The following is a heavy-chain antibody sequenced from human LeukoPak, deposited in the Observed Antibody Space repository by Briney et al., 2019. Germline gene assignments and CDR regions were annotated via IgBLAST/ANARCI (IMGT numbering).Heavy chain of an antibody. J-gene: IGHJ4*02. CDR3: AKGAIPARSGPTPYYFDS. D-gene: IGHD6-6*01. CDR2: IWYDGNNK. V-gene: IGHV3-33*06. CDR1: GFSFSSYG. Sequence: GRSLRLSCTASGFSFSSYGMHWVRQAPGKGLEWVAVIWYDGNNKYYADPVKGRFTVSRDNSKNTLYLQMDSLTAEDTAVYYCAKGAIPARSGPTPYYFDSWGQGTLVTVSS.